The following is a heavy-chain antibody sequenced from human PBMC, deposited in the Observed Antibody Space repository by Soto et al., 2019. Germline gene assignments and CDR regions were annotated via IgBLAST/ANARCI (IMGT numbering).Heavy chain of an antibody. V-gene: IGHV1-2*04. J-gene: IGHJ4*02. CDR3: ARGLEYSSPFDY. D-gene: IGHD6-6*01. CDR2: INPNSGGT. CDR1: GYTFTGYY. Sequence: ASVKVSCKASGYTFTGYYMHWVRQAPGQGLEWMGWINPNSGGTNYAQKFQGWVTMNRETSISTDYMVLSRLRSDDTAVYYCARGLEYSSPFDYWGQGTLVTVSS.